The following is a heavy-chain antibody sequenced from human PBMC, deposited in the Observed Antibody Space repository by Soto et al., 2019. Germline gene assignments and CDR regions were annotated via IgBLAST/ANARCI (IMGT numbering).Heavy chain of an antibody. CDR3: STDSADIVVVPATFGMDV. CDR2: IKSITDGGTT. CDR1: GITFSNAW. D-gene: IGHD2-15*01. J-gene: IGHJ6*02. Sequence: LRLSCAASGITFSNAWMTWVRQAPGKGLEWVGRIKSITDGGTTDYAAPVKGRFTISRDDSKDTLYLQMNNLKTEDTAVYHCSTDSADIVVVPATFGMDVWGQGTTVTVSS. V-gene: IGHV3-15*01.